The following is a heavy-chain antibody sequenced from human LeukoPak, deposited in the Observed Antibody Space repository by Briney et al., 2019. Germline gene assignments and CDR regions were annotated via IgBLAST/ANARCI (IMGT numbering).Heavy chain of an antibody. J-gene: IGHJ6*03. CDR1: GFTFSGYE. Sequence: PGGSLRLSCAASGFTFSGYEMNWVRQAPGKGLEWVSYISSSGSTIYYADSVKGRFTISRDNAKNSLYLQMNSLRAEDTAVYYCARVSMIVDYYYYYYMDVWGKGTTVTVSS. CDR3: ARVSMIVDYYYYYYMDV. CDR2: ISSSGSTI. V-gene: IGHV3-48*03. D-gene: IGHD3-22*01.